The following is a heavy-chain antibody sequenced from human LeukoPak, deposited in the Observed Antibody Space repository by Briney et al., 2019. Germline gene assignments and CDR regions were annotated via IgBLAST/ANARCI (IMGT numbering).Heavy chain of an antibody. CDR3: ARDTLRDGYNDAFDT. V-gene: IGHV3-7*01. Sequence: GGSLRLSCAASGFTFSSYWMSWVRQAPGKGLEWVANIKQDGSEKHYVDSVKGRFTISRDNAKNSLYLQMNSLRAEDTAVYYCARDTLRDGYNDAFDTWGQGTMVTVSS. CDR2: IKQDGSEK. CDR1: GFTFSSYW. D-gene: IGHD5-24*01. J-gene: IGHJ3*02.